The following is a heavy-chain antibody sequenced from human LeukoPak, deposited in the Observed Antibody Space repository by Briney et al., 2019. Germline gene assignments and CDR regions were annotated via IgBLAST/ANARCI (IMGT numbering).Heavy chain of an antibody. CDR1: GGTFSSYA. CDR2: IIPILGIA. CDR3: ARSPELHMITFGGVIVDHYFDY. D-gene: IGHD3-16*02. J-gene: IGHJ4*02. V-gene: IGHV1-69*04. Sequence: ASVKVSCKASGGTFSSYAISWVRQAPGQGLEWMGRIIPILGIANYAQKFQGRVTITADKSTSTAYMELSSLRSEDTAVYYCARSPELHMITFGGVIVDHYFDYWGQGTLVTVSS.